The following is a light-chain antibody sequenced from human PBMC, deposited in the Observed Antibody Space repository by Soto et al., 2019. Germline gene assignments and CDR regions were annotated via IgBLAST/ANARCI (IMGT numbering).Light chain of an antibody. CDR3: SSYTSSSTYV. V-gene: IGLV2-14*01. J-gene: IGLJ1*01. CDR1: SSDVGNYNY. CDR2: DVS. Sequence: QSALTQPASVSGSPGQSITISCTGTSSDVGNYNYVSWYQQSPGKAPKLMIYDVSNRPSGVSNRFSGSKSGITASLTISGPQAEDEADYYCSSYTSSSTYVFGTGTKLTVL.